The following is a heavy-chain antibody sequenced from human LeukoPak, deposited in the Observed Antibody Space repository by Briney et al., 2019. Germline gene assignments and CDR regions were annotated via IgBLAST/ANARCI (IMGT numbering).Heavy chain of an antibody. Sequence: SETLSLTCTVSGFPISSGYYWGWIRQPPGRGLEWIGSIYQSGRTYYNPSLKSRVTISVDRSKNQFSLKLSSVTAADTAVYYCAREKGRMVRGVNLDYWGQGTLVTVSS. J-gene: IGHJ4*02. CDR2: IYQSGRT. CDR3: AREKGRMVRGVNLDY. CDR1: GFPISSGYY. D-gene: IGHD3-10*01. V-gene: IGHV4-38-2*02.